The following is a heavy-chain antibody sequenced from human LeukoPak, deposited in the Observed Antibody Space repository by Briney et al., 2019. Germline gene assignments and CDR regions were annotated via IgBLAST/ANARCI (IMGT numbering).Heavy chain of an antibody. CDR2: LTGSSSYI. CDR1: GFTFSTYD. Sequence: GGSLRLSCAASGFTFSTYDMNWVRQAPGKGLEWVSSLTGSSSYIFYADSVKGRFTISRDNAKNSLYLQMNSLRADDLAVYYCARGVYGDYFFDYWGQGTLVTVSS. J-gene: IGHJ4*02. CDR3: ARGVYGDYFFDY. D-gene: IGHD4-17*01. V-gene: IGHV3-21*01.